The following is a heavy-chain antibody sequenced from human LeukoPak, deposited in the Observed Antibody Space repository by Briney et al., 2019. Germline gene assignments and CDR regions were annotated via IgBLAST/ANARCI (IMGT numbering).Heavy chain of an antibody. D-gene: IGHD4-23*01. CDR1: GGSFSGYY. Sequence: PSETLSLTCAVYGGSFSGYYWSWIRQPPGKGLEWIGEINHSGSTNYNPSLKSRVTISVDTSKNQFSLKLSSVTAADTAVYYCARGLRRWYNWFDPWGQGTLVTVSS. CDR2: INHSGST. CDR3: ARGLRRWYNWFDP. V-gene: IGHV4-34*01. J-gene: IGHJ5*02.